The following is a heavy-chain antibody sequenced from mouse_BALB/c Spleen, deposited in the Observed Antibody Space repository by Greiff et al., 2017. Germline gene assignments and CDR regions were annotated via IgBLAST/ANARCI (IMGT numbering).Heavy chain of an antibody. CDR2: ISSGGST. CDR3: ARMEDDGYPAWFAY. J-gene: IGHJ3*01. V-gene: IGHV5-6-5*01. CDR1: GFTFSSYA. Sequence: EVHLVESGGGLVKPGGSLKLSCAASGFTFSSYAMSWVRQTPEKRLEWFASISSGGSTYYPDSVKGRFTISRDNARNILYLQMSSLRSEDTAMYYCARMEDDGYPAWFAYWGQGTLVTVSA. D-gene: IGHD2-3*01.